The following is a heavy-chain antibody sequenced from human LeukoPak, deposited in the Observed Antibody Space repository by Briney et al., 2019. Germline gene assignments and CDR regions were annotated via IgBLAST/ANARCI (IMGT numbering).Heavy chain of an antibody. CDR2: INPNSGGT. V-gene: IGHV1-2*02. D-gene: IGHD3-9*01. CDR1: GYTFTGYY. Sequence: ASVKVSCKASGYTFTGYYMHLVRQAPGQGLEWMGWINPNSGGTNYAQKVQGRVTMTRDTSTSTAYMELSRLRSDDTAVYYCARSTRFRYFDWLPFDYWGQGTLVTVSS. J-gene: IGHJ4*02. CDR3: ARSTRFRYFDWLPFDY.